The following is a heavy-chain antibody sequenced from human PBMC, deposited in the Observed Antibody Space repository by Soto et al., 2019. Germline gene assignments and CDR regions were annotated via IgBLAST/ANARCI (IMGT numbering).Heavy chain of an antibody. V-gene: IGHV4-31*03. D-gene: IGHD5-12*01. CDR3: ARVEKVATIVGDIDY. CDR2: IYSSGST. J-gene: IGHJ4*02. Sequence: QVQLQESGPGLVKPSQTLSLTCTVSGGSISSGGYYWSWIRPHPGKGLEWIGYIYSSGSTSYNPPLKSRITITVDTSKNQFSLKLSSVTAADTAVYYCARVEKVATIVGDIDYWGQGTLVTVSS. CDR1: GGSISSGGYY.